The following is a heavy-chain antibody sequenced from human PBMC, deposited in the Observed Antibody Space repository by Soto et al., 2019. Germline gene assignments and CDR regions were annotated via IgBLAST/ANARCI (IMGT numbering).Heavy chain of an antibody. CDR3: AKGITTPRGTYYFDY. Sequence: GGSLRLSCAASGFTFSSYGMHWVRQAPGKGLEWVAVISYDGSNKYYADSVKGRFTISRDNSKNTLYLQMNSLRAEDTAVYYCAKGITTPRGTYYFDYWGQGT. D-gene: IGHD3-16*01. CDR1: GFTFSSYG. J-gene: IGHJ4*02. CDR2: ISYDGSNK. V-gene: IGHV3-30*18.